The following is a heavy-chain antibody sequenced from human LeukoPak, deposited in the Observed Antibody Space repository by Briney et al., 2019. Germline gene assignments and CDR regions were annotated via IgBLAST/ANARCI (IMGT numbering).Heavy chain of an antibody. V-gene: IGHV3-23*03. Sequence: GASLRLSCTASGFTFSGYAMIWVRQAPGKGLEWVSILHNDAQTSYYADSVKGRFTVPRDNSKNTLYLEMNSLTVEDTAVYYCAKGEGGTYFNYCFDYWGQGTLVTVSS. CDR1: GFTFSGYA. CDR3: AKGEGGTYFNYCFDY. J-gene: IGHJ4*02. D-gene: IGHD1-26*01. CDR2: LHNDAQTS.